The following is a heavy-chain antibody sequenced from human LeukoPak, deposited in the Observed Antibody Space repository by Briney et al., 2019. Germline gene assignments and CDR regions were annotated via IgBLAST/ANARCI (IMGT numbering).Heavy chain of an antibody. Sequence: GGSLRLSCAASGFTFSSYGMHWVRQAPGKGLEWVAVIWYDGTNKYYADSVKGRFTISRDNSKNTLYLQMNSLRAEDTAVYYCARGSSGWEYYFDYWGQGTLVTVSS. D-gene: IGHD6-19*01. CDR2: IWYDGTNK. CDR3: ARGSSGWEYYFDY. V-gene: IGHV3-33*01. CDR1: GFTFSSYG. J-gene: IGHJ4*02.